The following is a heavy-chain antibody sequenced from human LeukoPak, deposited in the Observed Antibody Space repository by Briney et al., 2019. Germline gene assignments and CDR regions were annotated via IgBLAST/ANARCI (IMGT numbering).Heavy chain of an antibody. CDR1: GFTFSSYA. J-gene: IGHJ4*02. CDR2: ISSSGGST. V-gene: IGHV3-23*01. CDR3: AKTPGGYCSSTGCYVLDY. D-gene: IGHD2-2*01. Sequence: GGSLRHSCVGSGFTFSSYAMSWVRQAPGKGLEWVSAISSSGGSTYYADSVKGRFTISRDNSKNTLYLQMNSLRTEDTAVYYCAKTPGGYCSSTGCYVLDYWGQGTLVTVSS.